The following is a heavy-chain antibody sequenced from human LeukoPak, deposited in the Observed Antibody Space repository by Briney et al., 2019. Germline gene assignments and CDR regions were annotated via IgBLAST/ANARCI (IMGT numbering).Heavy chain of an antibody. CDR3: ARRPSEYSSSSIWFDP. D-gene: IGHD6-6*01. J-gene: IGHJ5*02. CDR2: IYHSGNT. CDR1: GYSISGGYY. V-gene: IGHV4-38-2*01. Sequence: PSETLSLTCAVSGYSISGGYYWGWIRQPPGKGLEWIGSIYHSGNTYYNPSLKSRVTISVDTSKNQFSLRLSSVTAADTAVYYCARRPSEYSSSSIWFDPWGQGTLVTVSS.